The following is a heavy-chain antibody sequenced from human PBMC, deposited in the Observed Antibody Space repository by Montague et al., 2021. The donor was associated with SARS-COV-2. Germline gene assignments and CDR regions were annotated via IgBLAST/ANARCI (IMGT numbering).Heavy chain of an antibody. V-gene: IGHV3-7*01. CDR1: GFTFSSYW. J-gene: IGHJ6*02. CDR3: ARWGGTHYYDSSGYYYDYYYHGMDV. CDR2: IKQDGSEK. Sequence: YLSLSCSASGFTFSSYWMSWVRQAPGKGLEWVANIKQDGSEKNYVDSVKGRFTSSRDNAKKSLYLQTNSLRAEDTAVYYCARWGGTHYYDSSGYYYDYYYHGMDVWGQGTTVTVSS. D-gene: IGHD3-22*01.